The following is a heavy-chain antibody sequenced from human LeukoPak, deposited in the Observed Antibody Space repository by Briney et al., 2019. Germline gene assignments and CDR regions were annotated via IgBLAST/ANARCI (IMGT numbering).Heavy chain of an antibody. D-gene: IGHD3-22*01. CDR1: GFTFNIYT. V-gene: IGHV3-21*01. CDR3: ARRGGDSTGRRGGFDY. CDR2: ISSNSSDI. Sequence: KPGGPQSLSCAASGFTFNIYTINWLRQARGKGLVWVSYISSNSSDIHYTESVKGRLTKFTDNTDKSLDLQKERRRTEDASVYYWARRGGDSTGRRGGFDYWGQGTLVTVSS. J-gene: IGHJ4*02.